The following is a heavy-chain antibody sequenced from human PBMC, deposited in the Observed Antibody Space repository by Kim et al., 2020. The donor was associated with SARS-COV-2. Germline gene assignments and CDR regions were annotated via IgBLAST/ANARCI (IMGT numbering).Heavy chain of an antibody. V-gene: IGHV1-2*02. CDR3: VRGRRVSVGPYGWFEH. J-gene: IGHJ5*02. Sequence: ASVKVSCKASGYTFADYYIHWVRQAPGQGLEWMGWINPNTGGPIYAEKFQGRVTMTRDTSIATAYMDLTRLRSDDTALYYCVRGRRVSVGPYGWFEHWGLGTLVTVSS. CDR2: INPNTGGP. D-gene: IGHD3-10*01. CDR1: GYTFADYY.